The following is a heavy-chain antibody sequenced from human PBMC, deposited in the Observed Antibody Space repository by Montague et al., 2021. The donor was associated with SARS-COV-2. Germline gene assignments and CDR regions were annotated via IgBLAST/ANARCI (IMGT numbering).Heavy chain of an antibody. CDR3: ARISAWYSSGWSAFDY. V-gene: IGHV2-70*01. Sequence: PALVKPTQTLTLIGTFSGFSLSTSGMCVSWIRQPPGKALEWLALNDWXXXKYSSTSLKTRLTISKDTSTHPVVLTMTTMDPVDTATYYCARISAWYSSGWSAFDYWGQGTLVTVSS. CDR1: GFSLSTSGMC. CDR2: NDWXXXK. J-gene: IGHJ4*02. D-gene: IGHD6-19*01.